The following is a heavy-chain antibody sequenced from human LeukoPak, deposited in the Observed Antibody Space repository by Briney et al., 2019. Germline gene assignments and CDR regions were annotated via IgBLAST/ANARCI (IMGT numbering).Heavy chain of an antibody. Sequence: SETLSLTCTVSGYSISSGYYWGWIRQPPGKGLEWIGSIYHSGSTYYNPSLKSRVTISVDTSKNQFSLKLSSVTAADTAVYYCARHNYDILTGYYPFDYWGQGTLVTVSS. CDR2: IYHSGST. J-gene: IGHJ4*02. V-gene: IGHV4-38-2*02. CDR3: ARHNYDILTGYYPFDY. CDR1: GYSISSGYY. D-gene: IGHD3-9*01.